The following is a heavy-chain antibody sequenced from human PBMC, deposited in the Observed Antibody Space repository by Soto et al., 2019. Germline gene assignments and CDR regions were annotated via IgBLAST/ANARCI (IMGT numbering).Heavy chain of an antibody. D-gene: IGHD2-15*01. CDR1: GFTFSYG. V-gene: IGHV3-30*18. CDR2: ISYDSSNK. Sequence: VQLLESGGGLIQPGGSLRLSCAASGFTFSYGIHWLRQAPGKGLEWVAYISYDSSNKFYGDSVKGRFTISRDNSKNTQLLQMNSRRAEDTAVYYCAKLVIGYCSGNTCDDYWGQGTLVAVSS. CDR3: AKLVIGYCSGNTCDDY. J-gene: IGHJ4*02.